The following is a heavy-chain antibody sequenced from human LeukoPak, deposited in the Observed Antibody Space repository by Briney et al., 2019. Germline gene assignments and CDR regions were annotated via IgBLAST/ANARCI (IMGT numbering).Heavy chain of an antibody. CDR3: ASGDYGDSLFDY. D-gene: IGHD4-17*01. Sequence: QSGGSLRLSCAASGFTSSNYWMSWVRQVPGKGLEWVANIMQDGSEKFYVGSVKGRFTISRDNAKNSLYLQMNSLRAEDTAVYYCASGDYGDSLFDYWGQGTLVTVSS. V-gene: IGHV3-7*01. J-gene: IGHJ4*02. CDR1: GFTSSNYW. CDR2: IMQDGSEK.